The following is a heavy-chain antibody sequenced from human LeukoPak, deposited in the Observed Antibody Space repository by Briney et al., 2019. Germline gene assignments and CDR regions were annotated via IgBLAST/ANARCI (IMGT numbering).Heavy chain of an antibody. CDR1: GFTFSSYW. J-gene: IGHJ5*02. D-gene: IGHD4-17*01. CDR2: VSSNGGYT. CDR3: ATPVTTNL. V-gene: IGHV3-74*01. Sequence: AGGSLRLSCKASGFTFSSYWMHWVRQAPGKGLVWVSRVSSNGGYTNYADSVKGRFTISRDNARNTLYLQMNSLRAEDTAVYYCATPVTTNLWGQGTLVTVSS.